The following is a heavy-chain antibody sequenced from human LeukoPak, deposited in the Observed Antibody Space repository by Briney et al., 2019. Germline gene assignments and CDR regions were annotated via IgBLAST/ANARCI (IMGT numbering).Heavy chain of an antibody. J-gene: IGHJ4*02. CDR3: AKDEPGSYSPSDY. D-gene: IGHD3-10*01. CDR2: ISYDGNDK. Sequence: GRSLRLSCAASGFTFRNYAMHWVRQAPGKGREWVAFISYDGNDKYYADSVKGRFTISRDNSKNTLYLQMNSLRAEDTAVYYCAKDEPGSYSPSDYWGQGTLVTVSS. V-gene: IGHV3-30*18. CDR1: GFTFRNYA.